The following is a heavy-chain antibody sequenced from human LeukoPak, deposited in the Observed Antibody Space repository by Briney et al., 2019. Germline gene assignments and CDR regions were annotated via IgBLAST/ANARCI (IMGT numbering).Heavy chain of an antibody. D-gene: IGHD3-16*01. CDR3: ARLGEKADFDY. Sequence: GGSLRLSCAASGFTFSSYWMSCVRQAPGKGLEWVANIKQDGSESYYVDSVKGRFTFSRDNAKNSLYLQINSLRAEDTAVYYCARLGEKADFDYWGQGTLVTVSS. J-gene: IGHJ4*02. V-gene: IGHV3-7*01. CDR1: GFTFSSYW. CDR2: IKQDGSES.